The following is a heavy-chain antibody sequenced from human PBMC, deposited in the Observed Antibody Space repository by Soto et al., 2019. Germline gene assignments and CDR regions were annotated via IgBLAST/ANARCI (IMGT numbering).Heavy chain of an antibody. CDR2: INHSGST. V-gene: IGHV4-34*01. D-gene: IGHD2-2*01. CDR1: GGSFSGYY. CDR3: ARGGGEYQLLSYYYYGMDV. J-gene: IGHJ6*02. Sequence: SETLSLTCAVYGGSFSGYYWSWIRQPPGKGLEWIGEINHSGSTNYNPSLKSRVTISVDTSKNQFSLKLSSVTAADTAVYYCARGGGEYQLLSYYYYGMDVWGQGTTVTVSS.